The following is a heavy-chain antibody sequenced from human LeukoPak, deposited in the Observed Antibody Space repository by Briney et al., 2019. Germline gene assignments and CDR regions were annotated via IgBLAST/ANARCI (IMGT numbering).Heavy chain of an antibody. D-gene: IGHD4-17*01. CDR2: IKIKTDGGTT. V-gene: IGHV3-15*01. CDR1: EFTFSNAW. Sequence: GGSLRLSCAASEFTFSNAWMSWVRQAPGKGLEWVGRIKIKTDGGTTDYAAPVKGRFTISRDDSQNTLYLQMNSLKTEDTAVYYCTTYGDHGTFHNWGQGTLVTVSS. CDR3: TTYGDHGTFHN. J-gene: IGHJ1*01.